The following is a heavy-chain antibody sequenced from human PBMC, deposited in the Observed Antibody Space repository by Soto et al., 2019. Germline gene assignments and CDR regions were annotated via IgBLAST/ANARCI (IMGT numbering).Heavy chain of an antibody. CDR2: ISSSSSTI. D-gene: IGHD2-15*01. Sequence: EVQLVESGGGLVQPGGSLRLSCAASGFTFSSYSMNWVRQAPGKGLEWVSYISSSSSTIYYADSVKGRFTISRDNAKNSLYLQMNSLRAEDTAVYYCARDIWNCSGGSCYPHFDYWGQGTLVTVSS. CDR1: GFTFSSYS. J-gene: IGHJ4*02. V-gene: IGHV3-48*01. CDR3: ARDIWNCSGGSCYPHFDY.